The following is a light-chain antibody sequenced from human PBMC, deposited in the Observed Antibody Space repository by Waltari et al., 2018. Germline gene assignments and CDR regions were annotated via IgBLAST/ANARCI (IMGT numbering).Light chain of an antibody. CDR1: KSISSW. CDR3: QQYNSYQWT. Sequence: DIQMTQSPSTLSASVGDRVTITCRASKSISSWLAWYQQKPGKAPKPLIYDASSLESGVPSRFSGSGSGTEFTLTISSLQPDDFATYYCQQYNSYQWTFGQGTKVEIK. CDR2: DAS. J-gene: IGKJ1*01. V-gene: IGKV1-5*01.